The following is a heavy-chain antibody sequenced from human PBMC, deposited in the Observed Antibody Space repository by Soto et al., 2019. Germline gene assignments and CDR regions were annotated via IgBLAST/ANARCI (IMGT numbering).Heavy chain of an antibody. V-gene: IGHV3-11*03. CDR3: ARLRLTGYFDY. CDR1: GFTFSDHY. Sequence: GGSLRLSCVASGFTFSDHYMTWIRQAPGKGLEWLSYISTSSSYTNYADSVKGRFTISRDNAMNSLYLRMNSLRAEDTAVYYCARLRLTGYFDYWGQGTLVTVYS. J-gene: IGHJ4*02. CDR2: ISTSSSYT.